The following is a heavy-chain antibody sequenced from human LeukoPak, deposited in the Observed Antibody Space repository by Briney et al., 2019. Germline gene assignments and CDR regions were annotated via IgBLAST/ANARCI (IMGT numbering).Heavy chain of an antibody. D-gene: IGHD6-19*01. Sequence: GGSLRLSCTASGFTFSSYGMHWVRQAPGKGLEWVSYISSGSSTIYYADSVKGRFIISRDNAKNSLYLQMNSLTDEDTAVYYCARLYTSGWPFDYWGQGTLVTVSS. J-gene: IGHJ4*02. CDR2: ISSGSSTI. CDR3: ARLYTSGWPFDY. CDR1: GFTFSSYG. V-gene: IGHV3-48*02.